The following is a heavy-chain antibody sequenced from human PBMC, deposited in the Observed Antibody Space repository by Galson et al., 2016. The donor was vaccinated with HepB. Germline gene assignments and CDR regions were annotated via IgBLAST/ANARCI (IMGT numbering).Heavy chain of an antibody. Sequence: SLRLSCAASGFSFSDHDMAWVRQTPEKGLDLVSTVGYTDGGTDYADSVKGRFTVSGDKSKTTFYLQMNDLTADDTAVYYCAKRRGLGYAMDVWGQGTTVTVSS. CDR1: GFSFSDHD. CDR2: VGYTDGGT. D-gene: IGHD3-3*01. V-gene: IGHV3-23*01. CDR3: AKRRGLGYAMDV. J-gene: IGHJ6*02.